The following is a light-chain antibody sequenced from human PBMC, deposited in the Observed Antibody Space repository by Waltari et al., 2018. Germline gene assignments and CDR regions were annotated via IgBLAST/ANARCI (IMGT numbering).Light chain of an antibody. CDR2: WAS. CDR1: SVLYSSNNKNY. CDR3: QQYYSTPLT. J-gene: IGKJ4*01. Sequence: SVLYSSNNKNYLAWYQQKPGQPPKLLIYWASTRESGVPDRFSGSGSGTDSTLTISSLQAEDVAVYYCQQYYSTPLTFGGGTKVEIK. V-gene: IGKV4-1*01.